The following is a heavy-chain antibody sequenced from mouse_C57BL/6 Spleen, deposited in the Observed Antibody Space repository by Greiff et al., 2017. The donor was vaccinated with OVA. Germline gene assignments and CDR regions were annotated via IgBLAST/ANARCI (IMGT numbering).Heavy chain of an antibody. CDR1: GFTFSDYG. J-gene: IGHJ4*01. CDR3: ARSYGTYAMDY. CDR2: ISSGSSTI. V-gene: IGHV5-17*01. Sequence: EVKLVESGGGLVKPGGSLKLSCAASGFTFSDYGMHWVRQAPEKGLEWVAYISSGSSTIYYAETVKGRFTISRDNAKNTLFLQMTSLRSEDTAMYYCARSYGTYAMDYWGQGTSVTVSS. D-gene: IGHD1-1*01.